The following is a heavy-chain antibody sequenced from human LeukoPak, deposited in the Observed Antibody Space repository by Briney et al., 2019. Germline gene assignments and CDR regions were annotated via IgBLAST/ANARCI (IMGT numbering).Heavy chain of an antibody. CDR2: IGGIGSIM. CDR3: APRLPYYGIVV. V-gene: IGHV3-48*03. CDR1: EFTFSSYE. J-gene: IGHJ6*02. Sequence: GGSLRLSCSASEFTFSSYEIHWVRQAPGKGLEWVSKIGGIGSIMYADSVKGRFTISTDSAKSSVYLQMNSLRAEDTAVYYCAPRLPYYGIVVWRQGTTVTVSS.